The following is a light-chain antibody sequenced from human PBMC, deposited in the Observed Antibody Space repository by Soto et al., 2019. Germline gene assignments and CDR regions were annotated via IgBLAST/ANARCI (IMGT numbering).Light chain of an antibody. CDR3: QTWGTGIHV. V-gene: IGLV4-69*01. CDR1: SGHSSYA. CDR2: LNSDGSH. J-gene: IGLJ2*01. Sequence: QLVLTQSPSASASLGASVKLTCTLSSGHSSYAIAWHQQQPEKGPRYLMKLNSDGSHSKGDGIPDRCSGSSSGAERYLTISSLRSEDEADYYCQTWGTGIHVFGGGTKLTVL.